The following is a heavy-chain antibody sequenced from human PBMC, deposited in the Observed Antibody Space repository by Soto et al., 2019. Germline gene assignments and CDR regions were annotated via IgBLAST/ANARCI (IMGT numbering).Heavy chain of an antibody. Sequence: ASVKVSCKASGFTFSSSAVQWVRQAREQRLEWIGKIVVGSGNTNYAQKFQERVTITRDMSTSTAYMELSSLRSEDTAFYYCAAFDPGPMGFDPWGQGTLVTVS. CDR1: GFTFSSSA. J-gene: IGHJ5*02. D-gene: IGHD3-9*01. CDR2: IVVGSGNT. CDR3: AAFDPGPMGFDP. V-gene: IGHV1-58*01.